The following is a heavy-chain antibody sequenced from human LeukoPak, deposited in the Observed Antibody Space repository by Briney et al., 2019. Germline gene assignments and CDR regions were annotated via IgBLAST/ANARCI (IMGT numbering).Heavy chain of an antibody. V-gene: IGHV3-72*01. D-gene: IGHD3-22*01. Sequence: PGGSLRLSCAASGFTFSDHYMDWVRQAPGKGLEWVGRTRNKANSYTTEYAASVKGRFTISRDDSKNSPYLQMNTLKTEDTAVYYCARVPYYYDSSGYLPDYWGQGTLVTVSS. J-gene: IGHJ4*02. CDR2: TRNKANSYTT. CDR3: ARVPYYYDSSGYLPDY. CDR1: GFTFSDHY.